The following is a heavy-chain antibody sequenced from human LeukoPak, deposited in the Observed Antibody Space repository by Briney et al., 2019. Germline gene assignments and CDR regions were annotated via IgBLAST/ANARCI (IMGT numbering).Heavy chain of an antibody. CDR1: GGSISSYY. J-gene: IGHJ4*02. V-gene: IGHV4-39*01. CDR3: ARLVVGPGYYIDY. D-gene: IGHD1-26*01. CDR2: IYYSGST. Sequence: SETLSLTCTVSGGSISSYYWGWIRQPPGKGLEWIGSIYYSGSTYYNPSLKSRVTISVDTSKNQFSLKLSSVTAADTAVYYCARLVVGPGYYIDYWGQGTLVTVSS.